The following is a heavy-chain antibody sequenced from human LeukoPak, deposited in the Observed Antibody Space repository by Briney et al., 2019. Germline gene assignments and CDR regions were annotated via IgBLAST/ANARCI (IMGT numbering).Heavy chain of an antibody. Sequence: SETLSFTCTVSGGSVSSSGYSWNWIRQPPGKTLEWIGYTYYSGRTNYNPSLKSRVTISLDTSKNQFSLRLTSVTAADTAVYYCALRRLTSAQIIEDNWFDPWGQGTLVTVSP. D-gene: IGHD2/OR15-2a*01. J-gene: IGHJ5*02. CDR3: ALRRLTSAQIIEDNWFDP. CDR1: GGSVSSSGYS. V-gene: IGHV4-61*08. CDR2: TYYSGRT.